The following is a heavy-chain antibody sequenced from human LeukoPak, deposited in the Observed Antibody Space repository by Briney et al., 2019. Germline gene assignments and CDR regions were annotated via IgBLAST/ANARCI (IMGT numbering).Heavy chain of an antibody. CDR3: ARDRGTAMFKEAFDI. Sequence: PGGSLRLSCAASGFTFSSYSMNWVRQAPGKGLEWVSSISSSSSYIYYADSVKGRFTISRGNAKNSLYLQMNSLRAEDTAVYYCARDRGTAMFKEAFDIWGQGTMVTVSS. J-gene: IGHJ3*02. CDR2: ISSSSSYI. CDR1: GFTFSSYS. D-gene: IGHD5-18*01. V-gene: IGHV3-21*01.